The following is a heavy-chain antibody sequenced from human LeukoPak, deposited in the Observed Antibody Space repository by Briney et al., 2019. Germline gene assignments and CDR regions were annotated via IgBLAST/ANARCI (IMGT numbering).Heavy chain of an antibody. CDR1: GGSISSYY. D-gene: IGHD3-3*01. CDR2: IYYSGST. Sequence: SETLSLTCTVSGGSISSYYWGWIRQPPGKGLEWIGSIYYSGSTYYNPSLKSRVTISVDTSKNQFSLKLSSVTAADTAVYYRARLGHDFSVYYFDYWGQGTLVTVSS. J-gene: IGHJ4*02. CDR3: ARLGHDFSVYYFDY. V-gene: IGHV4-39*01.